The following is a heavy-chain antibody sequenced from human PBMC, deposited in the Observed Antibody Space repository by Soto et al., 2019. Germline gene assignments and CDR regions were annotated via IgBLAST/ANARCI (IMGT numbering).Heavy chain of an antibody. V-gene: IGHV3-21*01. Sequence: VQLVESGGGLVKPGGSLRLSCAASGFTFSSYSMNWVRQAPGKGLEWVSSISSSSSYIYYADSVKGRFTISRDNAKNSLYLQMNSLRAEDTAVYYCARDLRVVVVAATNNCYFDLWGPGTLVAVSS. D-gene: IGHD2-15*01. CDR2: ISSSSSYI. J-gene: IGHJ2*01. CDR3: ARDLRVVVVAATNNCYFDL. CDR1: GFTFSSYS.